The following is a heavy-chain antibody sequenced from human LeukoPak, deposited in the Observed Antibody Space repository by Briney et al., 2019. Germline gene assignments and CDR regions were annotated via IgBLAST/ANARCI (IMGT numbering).Heavy chain of an antibody. D-gene: IGHD1-14*01. CDR3: AITGDKDAFDI. Sequence: PGGSLRLSCAASGFTFSSYGMHWVRQAPGKGLEWVAVIWYDGSNKYYADSVKGRFTISRDNSKNTLYLQMNSLRAEDTAVYYCAITGDKDAFDIWGQGTMVTVSS. J-gene: IGHJ3*02. V-gene: IGHV3-33*08. CDR1: GFTFSSYG. CDR2: IWYDGSNK.